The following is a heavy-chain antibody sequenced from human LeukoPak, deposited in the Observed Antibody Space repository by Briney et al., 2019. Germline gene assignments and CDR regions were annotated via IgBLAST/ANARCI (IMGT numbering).Heavy chain of an antibody. Sequence: PSETLSLTCTVSGGSISSYYWSWIRQPPGKGLEWIGYIYYSGSTNYNPSLKSRVTISVDTSKNQFSLKLSSVTAADTAVYYCACSGEMNDPFDYWGQGTLVTVSS. J-gene: IGHJ4*02. CDR1: GGSISSYY. D-gene: IGHD1-1*01. CDR3: ACSGEMNDPFDY. V-gene: IGHV4-59*08. CDR2: IYYSGST.